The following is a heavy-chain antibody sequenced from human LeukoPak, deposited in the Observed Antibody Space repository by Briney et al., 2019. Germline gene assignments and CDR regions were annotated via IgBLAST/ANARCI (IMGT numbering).Heavy chain of an antibody. D-gene: IGHD6-13*01. J-gene: IGHJ4*02. Sequence: SETLSLTCTVSGGSTSSGSYYWGWIRQPPGKGLEWIGSIYYSGSTYYNPSLKSRVTISIDTSKNQFSLKLSSVTAADTAVYYCARKGKYSSSSSFDYWGQGTLVTVSS. V-gene: IGHV4-39*07. CDR3: ARKGKYSSSSSFDY. CDR1: GGSTSSGSYY. CDR2: IYYSGST.